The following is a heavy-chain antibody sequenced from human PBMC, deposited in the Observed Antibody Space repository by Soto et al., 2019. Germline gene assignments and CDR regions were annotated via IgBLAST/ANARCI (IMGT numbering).Heavy chain of an antibody. CDR3: ARSEFKYSSGWYPRYGYYYYMDV. Sequence: GGPLRLSCAAFGFTFSSYGMHWVLQAPGKGLEWVAVLWYDGSNKYYADSVKGRFTISRDNSKNTLYLQMNSLRAEDTAVYYCARSEFKYSSGWYPRYGYYYYMDVWGKGTTVTVSS. D-gene: IGHD6-19*01. J-gene: IGHJ6*03. CDR2: LWYDGSNK. CDR1: GFTFSSYG. V-gene: IGHV3-33*01.